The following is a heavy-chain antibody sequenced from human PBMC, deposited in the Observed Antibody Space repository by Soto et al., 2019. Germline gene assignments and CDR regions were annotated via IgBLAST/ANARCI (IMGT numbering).Heavy chain of an antibody. CDR1: GFTFSSYG. Sequence: GGSLRLSCAASGFTFSSYGMHWIRQAPGKGLEWVAVISYDGSNKYYADSVKGRFTISRDNSKNTLYLQMNSLRAEDTAVYYCAKDQEMATGSGFDYWGQGTLVTVSS. V-gene: IGHV3-30*18. J-gene: IGHJ4*02. D-gene: IGHD5-12*01. CDR3: AKDQEMATGSGFDY. CDR2: ISYDGSNK.